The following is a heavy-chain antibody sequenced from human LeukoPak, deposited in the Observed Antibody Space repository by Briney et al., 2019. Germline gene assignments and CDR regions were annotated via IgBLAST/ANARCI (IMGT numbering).Heavy chain of an antibody. CDR3: AKSGGSSSSDY. CDR2: IKSDGSYT. J-gene: IGHJ4*02. V-gene: IGHV3-74*01. CDR1: GFMFSDSW. Sequence: GGSLRLSCAASGFMFSDSWMHWVRRAPGKGLEWVSRIKSDGSYTDHVDSVRGRFTISRDNAKNTLYLQMNSLRADDTAVYYCAKSGGSSSSDYWGQGTLVTVSS. D-gene: IGHD6-6*01.